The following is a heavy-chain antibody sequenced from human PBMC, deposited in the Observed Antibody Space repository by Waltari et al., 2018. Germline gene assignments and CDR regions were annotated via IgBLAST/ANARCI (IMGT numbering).Heavy chain of an antibody. J-gene: IGHJ4*02. D-gene: IGHD3-22*01. CDR3: AKIRYDSSGYNYYFDY. CDR1: GVTFSSYG. CDR2: IRYDGSNK. V-gene: IGHV3-30*02. Sequence: QVQLVESGGGVVQPGGSLRLSCAASGVTFSSYGMHWVRQAPGKGLELWAFIRYDGSNKYYADSVKGRFTISRDNSKNTLYLQMNSLRAEDTAVYYCAKIRYDSSGYNYYFDYWGQGTLVTVSS.